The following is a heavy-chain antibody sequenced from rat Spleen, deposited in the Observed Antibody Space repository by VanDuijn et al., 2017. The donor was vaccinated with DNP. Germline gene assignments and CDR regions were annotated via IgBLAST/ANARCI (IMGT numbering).Heavy chain of an antibody. CDR2: ISYDGSST. CDR3: ASLYGYNYFDC. Sequence: EVQLVESGGGLVQPGRSLKLSCAASGFTFNKYGMAWVRQAPKKGLEWVATISYDGSSTFYRDSVKGRFTISRDNAKNTLYLQMDSLRSEDTATYYCASLYGYNYFDCWGQGVMVTVSS. V-gene: IGHV5-7*01. CDR1: GFTFNKYG. J-gene: IGHJ2*01. D-gene: IGHD1-9*01.